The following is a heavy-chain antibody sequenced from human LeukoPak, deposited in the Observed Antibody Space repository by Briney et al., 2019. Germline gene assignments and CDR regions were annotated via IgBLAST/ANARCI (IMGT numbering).Heavy chain of an antibody. CDR2: ISYDGSSK. CDR1: GFTFSSYA. CDR3: ARGYSGYDLGEDY. J-gene: IGHJ4*02. D-gene: IGHD5-12*01. V-gene: IGHV3-30*04. Sequence: GGSLRLSCAASGFTFSSYAMHWVRQAPGKGLEWVAVISYDGSSKYYADSVKGRFTISRDNSKNTLYLQMNSLRAGDTAVYYCARGYSGYDLGEDYWGQGTLVTVSS.